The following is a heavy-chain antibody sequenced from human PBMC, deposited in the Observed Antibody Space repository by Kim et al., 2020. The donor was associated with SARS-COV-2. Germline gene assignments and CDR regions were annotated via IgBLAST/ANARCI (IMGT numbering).Heavy chain of an antibody. V-gene: IGHV1-3*01. CDR1: GYTFTSYA. CDR2: INAGNGNT. D-gene: IGHD3-3*01. Sequence: ASVKVSCKASGYTFTSYAMHWVRQAPGQRLEWMGWINAGNGNTKYSQKFQGRVTITRDTSASTAYMELSSLRSEDTAVYYCAREPLTIFGVVISWGQGTLVTVSS. CDR3: AREPLTIFGVVIS. J-gene: IGHJ5*02.